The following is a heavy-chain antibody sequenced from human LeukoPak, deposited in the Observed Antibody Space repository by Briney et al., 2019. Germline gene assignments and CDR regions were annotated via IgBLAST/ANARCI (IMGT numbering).Heavy chain of an antibody. CDR2: IRYDGSNK. CDR1: GFTFSSYG. CDR3: AKDEVVPGYYYTDV. Sequence: GRSLRLSCAASGFTFSSYGMHWVRQAPGKGLEWVAFIRYDGSNKYYADSVKGRFTISRDNSKNTMYLQMNSLNAEDTAVYYCAKDEVVPGYYYTDVWGRGTTVTISS. J-gene: IGHJ6*03. V-gene: IGHV3-30*02. D-gene: IGHD2-2*01.